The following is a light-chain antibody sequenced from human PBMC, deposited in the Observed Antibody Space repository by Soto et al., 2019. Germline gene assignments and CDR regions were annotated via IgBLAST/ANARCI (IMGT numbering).Light chain of an antibody. CDR2: GAS. CDR3: QHYGSSPR. CDR1: QSIRTGY. V-gene: IGKV3-20*01. J-gene: IGKJ1*01. Sequence: EIVLTQSPGTLSLSPGERATLSCRASQSIRTGYLAWYQQEPGQAPRLLIYGASRRATGIPNRFSGSGSGTDFTLTISRLEPEDFAVYYCQHYGSSPRFGQGTKVDIK.